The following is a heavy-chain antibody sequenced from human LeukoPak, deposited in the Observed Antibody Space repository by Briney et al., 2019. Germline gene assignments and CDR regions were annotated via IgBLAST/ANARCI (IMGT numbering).Heavy chain of an antibody. J-gene: IGHJ3*02. Sequence: GGSVRLSRAASGFTFSSYQMTWVRQAPGKGLQWVSYITSTGTTIHYADSVKGRFTISRDNANNSLFLQMNSLSAEDTAVYYCARIYSSGRGNDALDIWGQGTMVSASS. CDR3: ARIYSSGRGNDALDI. D-gene: IGHD6-19*01. CDR2: ITSTGTTI. CDR1: GFTFSSYQ. V-gene: IGHV3-48*03.